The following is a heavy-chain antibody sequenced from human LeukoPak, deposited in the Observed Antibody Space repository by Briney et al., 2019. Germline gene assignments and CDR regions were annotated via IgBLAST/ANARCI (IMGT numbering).Heavy chain of an antibody. V-gene: IGHV1-46*01. D-gene: IGHD6-13*01. CDR2: INPSAGST. Sequence: ASVKVSCKASGYIFTKYYLHWVRQAPRQGLEWMGRINPSAGSTMYAQRFQGRLTLTRDTSTRTVYMYLSSLRSEDTALYYCARDRAEAGTKEDAFDIWGQGTMVTVSS. J-gene: IGHJ3*02. CDR3: ARDRAEAGTKEDAFDI. CDR1: GYIFTKYY.